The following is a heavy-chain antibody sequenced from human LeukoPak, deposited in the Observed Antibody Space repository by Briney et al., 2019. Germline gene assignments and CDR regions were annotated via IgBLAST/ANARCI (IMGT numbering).Heavy chain of an antibody. D-gene: IGHD6-13*01. CDR3: ARAGSWKLNFDY. J-gene: IGHJ4*02. Sequence: SETLSLTCTVSGGSISSYYWSWIRQPPGKGLEWIGYIYYSGSTNYNPSLKSRVTISVDTSKNQFSLKLSSVTAADTAAYYCARAGSWKLNFDYWGQGTLVTVSS. CDR1: GGSISSYY. CDR2: IYYSGST. V-gene: IGHV4-59*01.